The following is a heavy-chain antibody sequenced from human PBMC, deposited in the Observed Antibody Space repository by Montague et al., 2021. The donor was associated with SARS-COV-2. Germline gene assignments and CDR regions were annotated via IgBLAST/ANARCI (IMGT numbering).Heavy chain of an antibody. V-gene: IGHV3-7*01. CDR2: IKQDGSEK. J-gene: IGHJ6*02. D-gene: IGHD3-3*01. Sequence: SLRLSCAASGFTFSSYWMSWVRQAPGKGLERVANIKQDGSEKYYVDSVKGRFTISRDNAKNSLYLQMNSLRAEDAAVYYCARDSFWSGYYTDYYGMDVWGQGTTVTASS. CDR3: ARDSFWSGYYTDYYGMDV. CDR1: GFTFSSYW.